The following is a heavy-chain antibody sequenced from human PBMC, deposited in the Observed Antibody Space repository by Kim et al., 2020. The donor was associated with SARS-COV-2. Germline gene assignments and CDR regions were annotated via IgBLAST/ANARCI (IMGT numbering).Heavy chain of an antibody. J-gene: IGHJ4*02. CDR2: MSSAGET. CDR3: ARVGGEVANYFDTSGYYYDY. D-gene: IGHD3-22*01. Sequence: GGSLRLSCAASGFTFSRYDMHWVRQTTGKGLEWVSSMSSAGETYYSGSVQGRFTISREDAKNSVYLQMHSMRAGDTAVYYCARVGGEVANYFDTSGYYYDYWGQGTLVTVSS. CDR1: GFTFSRYD. V-gene: IGHV3-13*01.